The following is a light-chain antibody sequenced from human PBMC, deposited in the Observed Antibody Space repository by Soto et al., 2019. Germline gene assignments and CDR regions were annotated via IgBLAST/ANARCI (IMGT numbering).Light chain of an antibody. CDR3: QQYTNWPLTFGGGPKVE. CDR2: GAS. V-gene: IGKV3-15*01. CDR1: LSVDSD. Sequence: EIVMTQSPATLSVFPGERATLSCRASLSVDSDLAWYQLKPGQAPRLLIYGASTRATGISARFTGSGSGTEFTLTISSLQAEDFALLYCQQYTNWPLTFGGGPKVEIGGGTKVEIK. J-gene: IGKJ4*01.